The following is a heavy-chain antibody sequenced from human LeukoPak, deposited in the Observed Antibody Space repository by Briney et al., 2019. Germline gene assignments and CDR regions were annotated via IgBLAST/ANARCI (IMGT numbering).Heavy chain of an antibody. J-gene: IGHJ6*02. V-gene: IGHV6-1*01. CDR3: AREGSYGMDV. Sequence: KTSQTLSLTCAISGDSVSSNSAAWNWIRQSPSRGLEWLGRTYYRSKWYNDYAESVKSRLTINADTSKNQLSLQLNSVTPEDTAVYFCAREGSYGMDVWGQGTLVTVSS. CDR1: GDSVSSNSAA. CDR2: TYYRSKWYN.